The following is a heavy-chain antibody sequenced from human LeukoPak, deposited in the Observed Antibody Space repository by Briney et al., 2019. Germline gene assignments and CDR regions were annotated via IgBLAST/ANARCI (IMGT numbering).Heavy chain of an antibody. Sequence: PGGSLRLSCAASGFTFSSYEMNWVRQAPGKGLEWVAFIRYDGSNKYYADSVKGRFTISRDNSKNTLYLQMNSLRAEDTAVYYCAKGKDDSSGWYFFYWGQGTLVTVSS. V-gene: IGHV3-30*02. D-gene: IGHD6-19*01. CDR3: AKGKDDSSGWYFFY. J-gene: IGHJ4*02. CDR1: GFTFSSYE. CDR2: IRYDGSNK.